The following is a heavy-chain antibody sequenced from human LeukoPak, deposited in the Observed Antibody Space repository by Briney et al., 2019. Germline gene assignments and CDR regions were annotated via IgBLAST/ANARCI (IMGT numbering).Heavy chain of an antibody. CDR1: GDSISSYY. CDR2: ISYSGST. V-gene: IGHV4-59*01. Sequence: SEILSLTCTVSGDSISSYYWSWIRQPPGKGLESIGYISYSGSTNYNPSLKSRVTISVDTSKNQFSLKLSSVTAADTAVYYCASGGSYYSHWYFDLWGRGTLVTVSS. J-gene: IGHJ2*01. D-gene: IGHD1-26*01. CDR3: ASGGSYYSHWYFDL.